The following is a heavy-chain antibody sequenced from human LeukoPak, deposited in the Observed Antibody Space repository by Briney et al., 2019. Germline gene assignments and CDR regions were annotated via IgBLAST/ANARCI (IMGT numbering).Heavy chain of an antibody. CDR2: TSSSGETT. CDR1: GFTFSSYV. V-gene: IGHV3-23*01. D-gene: IGHD3-22*01. Sequence: GGSLRLSCVASGFTFSSYVMSWVRQAAGKGLEWVSSTSSSGETTYYADSVKGRFTISRDNSRNTLYLQMNSLRAEDTAVYYCAKDRPNYYGTNGHYYRRDGDCWGQGTLVTVSS. CDR3: AKDRPNYYGTNGHYYRRDGDC. J-gene: IGHJ4*02.